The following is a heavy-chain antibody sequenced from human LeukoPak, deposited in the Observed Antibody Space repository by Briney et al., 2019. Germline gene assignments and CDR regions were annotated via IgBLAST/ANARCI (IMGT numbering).Heavy chain of an antibody. CDR1: GGSISSSSYY. V-gene: IGHV4-39*07. Sequence: SETLSLTCTVSGGSISSSSYYLGWIRQPPGKGLEWIGSIYYSGSTYYSPSLKSRVTISVDTSKNQFSLKLSSVTAADTAVYYCARLAYCGGDCYSGAFDIWGQGTMVTVSS. CDR3: ARLAYCGGDCYSGAFDI. CDR2: IYYSGST. J-gene: IGHJ3*02. D-gene: IGHD2-21*02.